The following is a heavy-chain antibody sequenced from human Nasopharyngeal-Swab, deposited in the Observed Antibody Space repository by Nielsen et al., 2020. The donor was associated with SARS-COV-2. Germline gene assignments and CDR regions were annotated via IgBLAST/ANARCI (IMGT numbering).Heavy chain of an antibody. V-gene: IGHV4-39*01. J-gene: IGHJ5*02. D-gene: IGHD6-13*01. CDR3: ARWSSWYNWLDP. CDR2: IYYSGTT. CDR1: GDSISTGRYS. Sequence: SETLSLTCAVSGDSISTGRYSWDWLRQPPGKGLVWIGSIYYSGTTYYNPSLKSRVTISVDTSKNQFSLKLNSATAADTAVYYCARWSSWYNWLDPWGQGTQVIVSS.